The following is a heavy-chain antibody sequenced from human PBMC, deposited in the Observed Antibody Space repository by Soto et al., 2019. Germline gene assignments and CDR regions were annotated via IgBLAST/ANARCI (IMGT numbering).Heavy chain of an antibody. V-gene: IGHV3-21*01. J-gene: IGHJ4*02. D-gene: IGHD2-15*01. CDR1: GFAFRSYN. Sequence: ESGGGLVKPGGSLTLSCAASGFAFRSYNMNWVRQAPGKGLEWVASISSGSSNIYYADSVKGRFTISRDNAKNSLFLQMDSLRAEDSAVNYCASATVVAATFDFWGQGTLVTVSS. CDR3: ASATVVAATFDF. CDR2: ISSGSSNI.